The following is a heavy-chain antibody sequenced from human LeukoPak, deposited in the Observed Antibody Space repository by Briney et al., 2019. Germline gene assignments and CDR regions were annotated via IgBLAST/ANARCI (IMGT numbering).Heavy chain of an antibody. Sequence: ASVKVSCKASGYTFTGYYMHWVRQAPGQGLEWMGWINPNSGGTNYAQKFQGRVTMTRDTSISTAYMELSRLRSDDTAVYYCARDLDSSGYYYRDDAFDIWGQGTMVTVSS. CDR3: ARDLDSSGYYYRDDAFDI. J-gene: IGHJ3*02. D-gene: IGHD3-22*01. CDR1: GYTFTGYY. V-gene: IGHV1-2*02. CDR2: INPNSGGT.